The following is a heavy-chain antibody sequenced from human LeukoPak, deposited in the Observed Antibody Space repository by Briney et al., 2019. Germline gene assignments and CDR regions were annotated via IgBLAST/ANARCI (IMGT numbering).Heavy chain of an antibody. CDR1: GFIFSNYA. CDR2: ISTTGIAT. J-gene: IGHJ4*02. CDR3: AKDRCDAGVCYLFDC. D-gene: IGHD2-21*02. Sequence: GGSLRLSCAASGFIFSNYAMTWVRQAPVKGLEWVSSISTTGIATYYADSVRGQFTISRDNSKNTLYLQMNSLRAEDTAIYYCAKDRCDAGVCYLFDCWGQGTLVTVSS. V-gene: IGHV3-23*01.